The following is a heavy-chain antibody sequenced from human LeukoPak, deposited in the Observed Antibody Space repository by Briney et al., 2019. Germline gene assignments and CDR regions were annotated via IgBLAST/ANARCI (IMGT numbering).Heavy chain of an antibody. Sequence: PSETLSLTCTVSGASISTGGDFWSWIRQHPGKGLEWIGHIYNSGSTYYNPSLKSRVTISVDTSKKQFSLKLSSVTAPDTAVYYCARDYGGDYFDCWGQGTLVTVSS. CDR3: ARDYGGDYFDC. D-gene: IGHD4-23*01. J-gene: IGHJ4*02. CDR1: GASISTGGDF. V-gene: IGHV4-31*03. CDR2: IYNSGST.